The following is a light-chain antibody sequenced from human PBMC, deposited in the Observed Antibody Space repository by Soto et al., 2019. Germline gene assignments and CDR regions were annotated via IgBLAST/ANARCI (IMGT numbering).Light chain of an antibody. V-gene: IGKV3-15*01. CDR3: QQYNTWVRGT. CDR2: GAS. J-gene: IGKJ2*01. CDR1: QSVDSD. Sequence: EVVVTQSPATLSVSPGERVTLSCRASQSVDSDVAGFQHKPGQAPRLLIYGASTRAAVIPGRFSGSGYETDFTFTISSREPEDSATYFCQQYNTWVRGTFGQGTKLEIK.